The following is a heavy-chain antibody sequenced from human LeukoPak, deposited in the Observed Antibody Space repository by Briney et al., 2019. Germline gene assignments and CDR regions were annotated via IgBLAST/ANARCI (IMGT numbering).Heavy chain of an antibody. J-gene: IGHJ4*02. V-gene: IGHV4-34*01. CDR1: GGSFSGYY. CDR2: INHSGST. Sequence: PSETLSLTCAVHGGSFSGYYWSWIRQPPGKGLEWIGEINHSGSTNYNPSLKSRVIISVDTSKNQFSLKLSSVTAADTAVYYCARLRDGYNFSFDYWGQGTLVTVSS. CDR3: ARLRDGYNFSFDY. D-gene: IGHD5-24*01.